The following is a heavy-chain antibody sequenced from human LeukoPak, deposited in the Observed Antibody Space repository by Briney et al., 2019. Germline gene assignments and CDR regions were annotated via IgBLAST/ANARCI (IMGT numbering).Heavy chain of an antibody. CDR2: INHSGST. CDR3: ARSGYCSSTSCYRPGWFDP. V-gene: IGHV4-34*01. Sequence: PSETLSLTCAVYGGSFSGYYLSWIRQPPGKGLEWVGEINHSGSTNYNPSLKSRVTISVDTSKNQFSLKLSSVTAADTAVYYCARSGYCSSTSCYRPGWFDPWGQGTLVTVSS. CDR1: GGSFSGYY. J-gene: IGHJ5*02. D-gene: IGHD2-2*03.